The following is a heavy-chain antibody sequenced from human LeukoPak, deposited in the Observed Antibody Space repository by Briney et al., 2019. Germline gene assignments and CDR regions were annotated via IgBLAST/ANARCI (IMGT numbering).Heavy chain of an antibody. CDR1: QFTFSNYA. J-gene: IGHJ4*02. V-gene: IGHV3-23*01. D-gene: IGHD3-3*01. CDR3: TTAFFEGNY. Sequence: GGSLRLSCAASQFTFSNYAMSWVRQAPGKGLEWVSAISGSGNTTYFGDSVTGRFTISRDNSKNTVYLQMNSLSAEDTAVYYCTTAFFEGNYWGQGTLVTVSS. CDR2: ISGSGNTT.